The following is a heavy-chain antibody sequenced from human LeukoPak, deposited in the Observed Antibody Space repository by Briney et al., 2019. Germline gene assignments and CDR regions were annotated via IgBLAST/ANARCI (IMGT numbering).Heavy chain of an antibody. CDR3: AKDKGSYYYYGMDV. V-gene: IGHV3-30-3*01. CDR1: GFTFGSYA. J-gene: IGHJ6*02. CDR2: ISYDGTNK. Sequence: PGRSLRLPCAASGFTFGSYAMHWVRQAPGRGLEWVAGISYDGTNKYYADSVKGRFTISRDNSKNSLYLQMNSLRTEDTALYYCAKDKGSYYYYGMDVWGQGTTVTVSS.